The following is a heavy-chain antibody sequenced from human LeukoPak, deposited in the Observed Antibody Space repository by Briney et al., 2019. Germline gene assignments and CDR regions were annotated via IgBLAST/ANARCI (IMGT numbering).Heavy chain of an antibody. J-gene: IGHJ4*02. D-gene: IGHD4-11*01. V-gene: IGHV1-8*03. CDR2: MNPNSGNT. CDR3: ARGLIEVTTDFDY. Sequence: ASVKVSCKASGYTFTSYDINWVRQATGQGLEWMGWMNPNSGNTGYAQKFQGRVTITRNTSISTAYMELSSLRSEDTAVYCCARGLIEVTTDFDYWGQGTLVTVSS. CDR1: GYTFTSYD.